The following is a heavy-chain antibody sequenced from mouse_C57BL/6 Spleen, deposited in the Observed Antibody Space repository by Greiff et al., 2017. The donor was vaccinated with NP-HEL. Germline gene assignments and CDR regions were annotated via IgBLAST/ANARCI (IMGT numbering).Heavy chain of an antibody. D-gene: IGHD2-5*01. CDR2: ISTGGGST. V-gene: IGHV5-12*01. CDR3: ARGFSYYSNLYAMGY. J-gene: IGHJ4*01. CDR1: GFTFSDYY. Sequence: EVKVEESGGGLVQPGGSLKLSCAASGFTFSDYYMYWVRQTPEKRLEWVAFISTGGGSTYYPDTVKGRFTISRDNAKNTLYLQMSCLKSEDTAMYYCARGFSYYSNLYAMGYWGKGTSVTVSS.